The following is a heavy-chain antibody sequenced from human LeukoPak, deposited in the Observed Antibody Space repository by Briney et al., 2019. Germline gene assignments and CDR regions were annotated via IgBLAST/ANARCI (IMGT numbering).Heavy chain of an antibody. CDR2: MNPNSGNT. Sequence: GASVKVSCKASGYTFTSYDINWVRQATGQGLEWMGWMNPNSGNTGYAQKFQGRVTMTRNTSISTAYMELSSLRSEDTAVYYSARRGSLGYCSGGSCYNDAFDIWGQGTMVTVSS. CDR1: GYTFTSYD. CDR3: ARRGSLGYCSGGSCYNDAFDI. J-gene: IGHJ3*02. V-gene: IGHV1-8*01. D-gene: IGHD2-15*01.